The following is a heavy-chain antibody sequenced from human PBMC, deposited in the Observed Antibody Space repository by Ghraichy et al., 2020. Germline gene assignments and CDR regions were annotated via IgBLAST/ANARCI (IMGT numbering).Heavy chain of an antibody. CDR1: GGSISSGSYY. CDR2: IYTTGST. Sequence: SETLSLTCTVSGGSISSGSYYWSWLRQPAGKGLEWIGRIYTTGSTNYNPSLKRRVTISGDTSKNKFSLKLSSVTAADTAVYYCARDMADWNDGHDAFDIWGQGRMFTVSS. CDR3: ARDMADWNDGHDAFDI. D-gene: IGHD1-1*01. J-gene: IGHJ3*02. V-gene: IGHV4-61*02.